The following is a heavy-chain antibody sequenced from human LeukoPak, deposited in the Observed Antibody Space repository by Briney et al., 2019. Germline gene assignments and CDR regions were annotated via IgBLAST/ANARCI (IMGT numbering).Heavy chain of an antibody. CDR3: ARESGQQLVLGHYYGMDV. CDR1: GGSISSSSYY. J-gene: IGHJ6*02. CDR2: IYYSGST. D-gene: IGHD6-13*01. V-gene: IGHV4-39*07. Sequence: PSETLSLTCTVSGGSISSSSYYWGWIRQPPGKGLEWIGSIYYSGSTNYNPSLKSRVTISVDTSKNQFSLKLSSVTAADTAVYYCARESGQQLVLGHYYGMDVWGQGTTVTVSS.